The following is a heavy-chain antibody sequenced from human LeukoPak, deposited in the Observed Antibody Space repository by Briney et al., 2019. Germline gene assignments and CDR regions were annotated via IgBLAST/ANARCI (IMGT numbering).Heavy chain of an antibody. V-gene: IGHV3-11*04. CDR3: ASVVPAGPVDY. Sequence: GGSLRLSCAASGFTFSDYYTSWIRQAPGKGLEWVSYISSSGSTIYYADSVKGRFTISRDNAKNSLYLQMNSLRAEDTAVYYCASVVPAGPVDYWGQGTLVTVSS. CDR1: GFTFSDYY. CDR2: ISSSGSTI. J-gene: IGHJ4*02. D-gene: IGHD2-2*01.